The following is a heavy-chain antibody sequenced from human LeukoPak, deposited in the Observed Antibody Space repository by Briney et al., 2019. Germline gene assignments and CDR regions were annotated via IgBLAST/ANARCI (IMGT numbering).Heavy chain of an antibody. CDR3: AREPTSMGSDY. Sequence: KAGGSLTLSCTASGFTFSTYSMTWVRQAPGKGLEWVSSISDSSTYIYYSDSVKGRFTISRDNAKNSLYLQMNSLRADDAAVYYCAREPTSMGSDYWGQGTLVTVSS. CDR2: ISDSSTYI. V-gene: IGHV3-21*01. J-gene: IGHJ4*02. D-gene: IGHD5-18*01. CDR1: GFTFSTYS.